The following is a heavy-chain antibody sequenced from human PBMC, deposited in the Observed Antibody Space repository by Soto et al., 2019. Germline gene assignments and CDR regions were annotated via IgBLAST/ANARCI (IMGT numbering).Heavy chain of an antibody. CDR2: IYYSGRT. CDR1: GGSISSGGYY. D-gene: IGHD2-2*01. V-gene: IGHV4-31*03. J-gene: IGHJ6*02. CDR3: AKSEGYCSSTSCFLYYYYYGMDV. Sequence: QVQLQESGPGLVKPSQTLSLTCTVSGGSISSGGYYWSWIRQHPGKGLEWIGYIYYSGRTYYNPSLKSRVTISVDTSKNQFSLKLSCVTAADTAVYYCAKSEGYCSSTSCFLYYYYYGMDVWGQGTTVTVSS.